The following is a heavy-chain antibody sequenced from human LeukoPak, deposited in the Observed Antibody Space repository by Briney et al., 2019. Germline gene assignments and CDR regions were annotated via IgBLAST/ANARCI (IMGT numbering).Heavy chain of an antibody. Sequence: GASVKVSCKASGYTFTSYDINWVRQATGQGLEWMGWISAYNGNTNYAQKLQGRVTMTTDTSTSTAYMELRSLRSEDMAVYYCARGYYYDSRNSGEDFDYWGQGTLVTVSS. D-gene: IGHD3-22*01. CDR2: ISAYNGNT. V-gene: IGHV1-18*03. J-gene: IGHJ4*02. CDR3: ARGYYYDSRNSGEDFDY. CDR1: GYTFTSYD.